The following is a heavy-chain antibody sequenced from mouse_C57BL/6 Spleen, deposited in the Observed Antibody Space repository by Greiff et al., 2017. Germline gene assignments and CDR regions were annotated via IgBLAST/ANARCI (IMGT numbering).Heavy chain of an antibody. CDR2: IYPGNSDT. D-gene: IGHD2-3*01. V-gene: IGHV1-5*01. Sequence: VQLKQSGTVLARPGASVKMSCKTSGYTFPSYWMHWVKQRPGQGLEWIGAIYPGNSDTSYNQKFKGKAKLTAVTSASTAYMELSSLTNEDSAVYYCTKEEIYDGYPAWFAYWGQGTLVTVSA. CDR3: TKEEIYDGYPAWFAY. J-gene: IGHJ3*01. CDR1: GYTFPSYW.